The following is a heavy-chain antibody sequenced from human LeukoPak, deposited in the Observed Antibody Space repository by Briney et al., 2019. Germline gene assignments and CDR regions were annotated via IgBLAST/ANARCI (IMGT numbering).Heavy chain of an antibody. CDR2: INPNSGGT. CDR1: GYTFTGYY. V-gene: IGHV1-2*02. CDR3: ARGSRITMIVVVPTGDWFYFDY. J-gene: IGHJ4*02. D-gene: IGHD3-22*01. Sequence: GASVKVSCKASGYTFTGYYMHWVRQAPGQGLEWMGWINPNSGGTNYAQKFQGRVTMTRDTSISTAYMELSRLRSDDTAVYYCARGSRITMIVVVPTGDWFYFDYWGQGTLVTVSS.